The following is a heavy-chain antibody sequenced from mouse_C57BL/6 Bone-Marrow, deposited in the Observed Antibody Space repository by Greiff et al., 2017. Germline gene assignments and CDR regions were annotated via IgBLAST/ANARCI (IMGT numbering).Heavy chain of an antibody. CDR3: AGAWFAY. CDR1: GYTFTSYG. V-gene: IGHV1-81*01. J-gene: IGHJ3*01. Sequence: VQLQQSGAELARPGASVKLSCKASGYTFTSYGISWVKQRTVKGLEWIGEIYPRSGNTYYNEKFKGKATLHADKSSSPADRELRSLTSEDSAVYFCAGAWFAYWGQGTLVTVSA. CDR2: IYPRSGNT.